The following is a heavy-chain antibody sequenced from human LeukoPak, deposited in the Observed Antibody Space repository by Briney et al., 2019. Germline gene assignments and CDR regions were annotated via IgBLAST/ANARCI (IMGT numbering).Heavy chain of an antibody. V-gene: IGHV4-59*01. Sequence: SETLSLTCTVSGGSISSYYWSWIRQPPGKGLEWIGYIYYSGSTNYNPSLKSRVTISVDTSKNQFSLRLGSVTAADTAVYYCARVVEGTPDYWGQGTLVTVSS. CDR3: ARVVEGTPDY. J-gene: IGHJ4*02. CDR1: GGSISSYY. D-gene: IGHD2-15*01. CDR2: IYYSGST.